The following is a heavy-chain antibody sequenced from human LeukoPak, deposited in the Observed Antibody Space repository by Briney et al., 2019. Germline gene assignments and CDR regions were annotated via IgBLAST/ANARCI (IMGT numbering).Heavy chain of an antibody. Sequence: GGSLRLSCGVSGFTFSSYAMHWVRQAPGKGLEYVSAISSNGGSTYYADSVKGRFTISRDNSKNTLYLQMSSLRAEDTAVYYCVKDGAAAGTLFLFGYWGQGTLVTVSS. CDR1: GFTFSSYA. CDR3: VKDGAAAGTLFLFGY. V-gene: IGHV3-64D*09. CDR2: ISSNGGST. D-gene: IGHD6-13*01. J-gene: IGHJ4*02.